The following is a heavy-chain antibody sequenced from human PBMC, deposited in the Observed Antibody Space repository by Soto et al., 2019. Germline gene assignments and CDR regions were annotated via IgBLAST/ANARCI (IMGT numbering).Heavy chain of an antibody. V-gene: IGHV3-73*02. Sequence: EVRLVESGGGLVEPGGSVKLSCAASGFIFIGSVIHWVRQAPGKGLEWVGRIRIRANNYATSFVASVRGRFTFFRDDSKNMAYLQMNTLKTEDTAIYYCTRGQQAAIGDYYYHGLDVWGQGTSVTVSS. CDR2: IRIRANNYAT. D-gene: IGHD3-10*01. CDR1: GFIFIGSV. J-gene: IGHJ6*02. CDR3: TRGQQAAIGDYYYHGLDV.